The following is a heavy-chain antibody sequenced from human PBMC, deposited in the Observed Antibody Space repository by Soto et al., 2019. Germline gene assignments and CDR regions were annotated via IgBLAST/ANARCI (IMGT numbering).Heavy chain of an antibody. CDR3: ARVEVAGPNAFDI. D-gene: IGHD6-19*01. V-gene: IGHV1-3*01. Sequence: ASVKVSCKASGYTFTSYAMHWVRQAPGQRLEWMGWINAGNGNTKYSQKFQGRATTTRDTSASTAYMELSSLRSEDTAVYYCARVEVAGPNAFDIWGQGTMVTVSS. CDR1: GYTFTSYA. CDR2: INAGNGNT. J-gene: IGHJ3*02.